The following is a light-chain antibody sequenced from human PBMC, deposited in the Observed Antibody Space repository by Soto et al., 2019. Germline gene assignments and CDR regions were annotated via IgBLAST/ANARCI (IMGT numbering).Light chain of an antibody. J-gene: IGLJ1*01. CDR3: TSYTGSNNLYV. CDR2: EVS. V-gene: IGLV2-8*01. CDR1: SSDVGGYHY. Sequence: QSALTQPPSASGSPGQSVTISCTGTSSDVGGYHYVAWYQQHPGKAPKLMIYEVSKRPSGAPDRFSGSKSGNTASLTVSGLQAEDEADYYCTSYTGSNNLYVFGTGTKVTVL.